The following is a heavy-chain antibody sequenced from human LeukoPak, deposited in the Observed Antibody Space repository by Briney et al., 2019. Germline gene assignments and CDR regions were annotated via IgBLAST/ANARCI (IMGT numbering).Heavy chain of an antibody. CDR1: GFTFSSYA. D-gene: IGHD6-13*01. V-gene: IGHV3-30-3*01. Sequence: GGSLRLSCAASGFTFSSYAMHWVRQAPGKGLEWVAVISYDGSNKYYADSVKGRFTISRDNSENTLYLQMNSLRAEDTAVYYCARGTLAAADLIGYWGQGTLVTVSS. J-gene: IGHJ4*02. CDR2: ISYDGSNK. CDR3: ARGTLAAADLIGY.